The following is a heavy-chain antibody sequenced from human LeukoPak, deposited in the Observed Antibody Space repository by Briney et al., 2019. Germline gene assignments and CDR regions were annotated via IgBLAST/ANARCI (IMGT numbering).Heavy chain of an antibody. CDR2: IYTSGSS. V-gene: IGHV4-4*07. D-gene: IGHD3-10*01. CDR1: GGSISGYY. Sequence: PSETLSLICTVSGGSISGYYWSWIRQPAGKGLEWIGRIYTSGSSDYNPSLKSRVTMSVDTSKNQFSLKLSSVTAADTAVYYCARNQIRGFGELRDWGQGTLVTVSS. CDR3: ARNQIRGFGELRD. J-gene: IGHJ4*02.